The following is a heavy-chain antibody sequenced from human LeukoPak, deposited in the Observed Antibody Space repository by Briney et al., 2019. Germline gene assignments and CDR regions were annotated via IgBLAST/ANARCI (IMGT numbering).Heavy chain of an antibody. J-gene: IGHJ4*02. CDR2: MNPNSGNT. V-gene: IGHV1-8*02. Sequence: SVKVSCKASGYTFTSYAMHWVRQATGQGLEWMGWMNPNSGNTGYAQKFQGRVTMTRNTSISTAYMELSSLRSEDTAVYYCARGISSDGYNGCWGQGTLVTVSS. D-gene: IGHD5-24*01. CDR1: GYTFTSYA. CDR3: ARGISSDGYNGC.